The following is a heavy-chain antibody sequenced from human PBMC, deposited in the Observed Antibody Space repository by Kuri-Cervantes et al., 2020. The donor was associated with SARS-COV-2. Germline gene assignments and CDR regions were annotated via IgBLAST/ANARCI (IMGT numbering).Heavy chain of an antibody. D-gene: IGHD3-10*01. CDR2: VRPDGNSK. J-gene: IGHJ3*01. CDR1: GFTFTDYW. Sequence: GESLKISCAASGFTFTDYWMSGVRQAPGKGLEWVGNVRPDGNSKGYVDAVKGRFTISRDNAKNSLYLQMDSLSAEDTAVYYCARDDRAGHFDVWGQGTMVTVSS. CDR3: ARDDRAGHFDV. V-gene: IGHV3-7*03.